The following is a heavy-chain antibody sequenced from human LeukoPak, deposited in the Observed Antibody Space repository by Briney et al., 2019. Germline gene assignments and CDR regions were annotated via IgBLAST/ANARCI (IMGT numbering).Heavy chain of an antibody. CDR2: ISYDGNNK. J-gene: IGHJ4*02. CDR3: VKDNPLDY. D-gene: IGHD1-14*01. CDR1: GFTFSSYG. V-gene: IGHV3-30*18. Sequence: GGSLRLSCAASGFTFSSYGMHWVRQAPGKGLEWVAVISYDGNNKLYADSMKGRFTISRDNSKNTLYLHINSLRAEDTAVYYCVKDNPLDYWGQGTLVIVSS.